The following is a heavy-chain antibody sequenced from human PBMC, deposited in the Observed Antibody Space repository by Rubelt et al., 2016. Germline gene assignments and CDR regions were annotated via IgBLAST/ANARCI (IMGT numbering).Heavy chain of an antibody. CDR3: ASSLPDLFGIAARDYNYYCGMDV. CDR1: GGTFSSYA. J-gene: IGHJ6*02. D-gene: IGHD6-6*01. V-gene: IGHV1-69*04. CDR2: IIPILGIA. Sequence: QVQLVQSGAEVKKPGSSVKVSCKASGGTFSSYAISWVRQAPGQGLEWMGRIIPILGIATYAQTFQGRVTITADKSTSTAYMELSSLRSEDTTVYYCASSLPDLFGIAARDYNYYCGMDVWGQGTTGTVSS.